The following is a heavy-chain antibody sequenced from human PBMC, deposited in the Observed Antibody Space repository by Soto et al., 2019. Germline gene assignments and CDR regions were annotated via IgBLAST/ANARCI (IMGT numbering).Heavy chain of an antibody. D-gene: IGHD5-18*01. V-gene: IGHV1-69*13. CDR2: IIPLFGTA. CDR1: GGTFSSSA. Sequence: SVKVSCKASGGTFSSSAISWVRQAPGQGLEWMGGIIPLFGTANYAQKSQGSVTIIADDSTSTASMQLSSMRSAAPTVYYCARDNEKGAGDSYGSYYYFYGMDVWGQGTTVTVSS. J-gene: IGHJ6*02. CDR3: ARDNEKGAGDSYGSYYYFYGMDV.